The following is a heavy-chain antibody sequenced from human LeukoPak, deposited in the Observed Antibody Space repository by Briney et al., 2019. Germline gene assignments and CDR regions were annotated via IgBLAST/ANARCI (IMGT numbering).Heavy chain of an antibody. V-gene: IGHV3-21*01. CDR1: GFTFSSYS. J-gene: IGHJ6*04. CDR3: AELGITMIGGV. Sequence: KHWGALRLSCTGSGFTFSSYSMNWVRQAPGKGLEWVSSISSSSSYRYYEESVKGRFSISRDNAKNSLYLQMNSLRAEDTAVYYCAELGITMIGGVWGKGTTVTISS. D-gene: IGHD3-10*02. CDR2: ISSSSSYR.